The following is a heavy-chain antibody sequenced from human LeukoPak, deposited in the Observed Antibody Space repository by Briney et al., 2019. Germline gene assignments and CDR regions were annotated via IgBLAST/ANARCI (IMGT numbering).Heavy chain of an antibody. Sequence: PGGSLRLSCTTSGITLSNSWMSWVRQAPGKGLEWVATIRPDGSEGYYADSVRGRFTISRDNSKNSFYLQMSSLRAEDAGVFYCARDVAYSAFDYWGQGTLVTVSS. V-gene: IGHV3-7*01. CDR1: GITLSNSW. J-gene: IGHJ4*02. CDR3: ARDVAYSAFDY. CDR2: IRPDGSEG. D-gene: IGHD2-21*01.